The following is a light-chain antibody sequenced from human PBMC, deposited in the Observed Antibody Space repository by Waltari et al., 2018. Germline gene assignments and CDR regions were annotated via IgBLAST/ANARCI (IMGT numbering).Light chain of an antibody. V-gene: IGKV3-15*01. CDR3: QQYNNWPRA. J-gene: IGKJ1*01. Sequence: EIAMTQSPATLSVSPGERATLSGRASQSVSSNLAWYQQRPGQAHRLLIYCASTSATGIPARFSGSGSGTEFTLTISRLQSEDFAVYYCQQYNNWPRAFGQGTKVEIK. CDR2: CAS. CDR1: QSVSSN.